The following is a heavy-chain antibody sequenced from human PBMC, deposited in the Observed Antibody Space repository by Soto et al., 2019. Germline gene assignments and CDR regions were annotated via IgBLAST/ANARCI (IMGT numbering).Heavy chain of an antibody. CDR2: ISSTGSAI. Sequence: QVQLVESGGGLVKPGGSLRLSCAASGFTFSDYYMNWIRQAPGKGLEWVAYISSTGSAIDYAVSVKGRFTISGDNAKNSLYLQMNSLRAEDTAVYYCARGSAIAARPDFFDYWGQGTLVTVSS. D-gene: IGHD6-6*01. V-gene: IGHV3-11*01. J-gene: IGHJ4*02. CDR1: GFTFSDYY. CDR3: ARGSAIAARPDFFDY.